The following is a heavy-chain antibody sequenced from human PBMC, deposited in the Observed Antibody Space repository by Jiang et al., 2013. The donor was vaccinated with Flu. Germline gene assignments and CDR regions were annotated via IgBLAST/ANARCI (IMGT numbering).Heavy chain of an antibody. Sequence: QLLESGGGLVQPGGSLRLSCAASGFTFSSYSMDWVRQAPGKGLEWVGRITRKTDGGTTVYAAPVEGRFTISRDDSKTTLYLQMNSLKTEDTAVYYCTTSVGARGALDIWGQGTMVTVSS. CDR2: ITRKTDGGTT. D-gene: IGHD1-26*01. J-gene: IGHJ3*02. CDR1: GFTFSSYS. V-gene: IGHV3-15*07. CDR3: TTSVGARGALDI.